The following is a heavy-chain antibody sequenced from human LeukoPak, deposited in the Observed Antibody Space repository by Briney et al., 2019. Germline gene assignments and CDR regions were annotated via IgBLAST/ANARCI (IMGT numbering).Heavy chain of an antibody. CDR3: ARADCSSSTCYLRRSWFDP. CDR1: GFTLSNYD. J-gene: IGHJ5*02. V-gene: IGHV3-21*01. CDR2: ISTSSRYI. D-gene: IGHD2-2*01. Sequence: PGGSLRLFCAASGFTLSNYDMNWVRQAPGKGLEWASSISTSSRYIYYKDSVRGRFTISRDDAKNSLYLEMNSLRAEDTAVYYCARADCSSSTCYLRRSWFDPWGQGTLVTVSS.